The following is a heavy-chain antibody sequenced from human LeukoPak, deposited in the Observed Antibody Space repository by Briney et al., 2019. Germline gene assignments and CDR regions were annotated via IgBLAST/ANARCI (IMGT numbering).Heavy chain of an antibody. Sequence: PGGSLRLSCAASGFTFSRNAMHWVRQAPGKGLEGVAFISYDGGRKNLADSVKGGFTVSRDSSENTLYLQMNSLRPEDTAVYYCAKDRTTSRAIDYWGQGTLVTVSS. CDR1: GFTFSRNA. V-gene: IGHV3-30*18. CDR2: ISYDGGRK. CDR3: AKDRTTSRAIDY. J-gene: IGHJ4*02. D-gene: IGHD2-2*01.